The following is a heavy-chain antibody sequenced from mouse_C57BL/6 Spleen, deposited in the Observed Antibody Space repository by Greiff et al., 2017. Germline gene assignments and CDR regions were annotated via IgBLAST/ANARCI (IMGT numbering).Heavy chain of an antibody. CDR2: IWSGGST. CDR1: GFSLTSYG. D-gene: IGHD2-4*01. CDR3: ARYDYDEDYYAMDY. V-gene: IGHV2-2*01. J-gene: IGHJ4*01. Sequence: VNVVESGPGLVQPSQSLSITCTVSGFSLTSYGVHWVRQSPGKGLEWLGVIWSGGSTDYNAAFISRLSISKDNSKSQVFFKMNSLQADDTAIYYCARYDYDEDYYAMDYWGQGTSVTVSS.